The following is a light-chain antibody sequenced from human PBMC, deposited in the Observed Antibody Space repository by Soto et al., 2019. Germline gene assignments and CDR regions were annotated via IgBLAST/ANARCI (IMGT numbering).Light chain of an antibody. V-gene: IGKV1-12*01. CDR1: QDIGRR. Sequence: DVQMTQSPSSVSASVGDRVTITCRASQDIGRRLVWDQEKPGKAPHLLIYAASTLQSGVPSRFSGSGSGTYFTLTISSLQPEDFATYYCQQGNDFPVTFGGGTRVEIE. J-gene: IGKJ4*01. CDR2: AAS. CDR3: QQGNDFPVT.